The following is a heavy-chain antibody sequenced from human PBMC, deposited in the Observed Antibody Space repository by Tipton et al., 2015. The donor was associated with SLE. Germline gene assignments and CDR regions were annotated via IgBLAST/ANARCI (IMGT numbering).Heavy chain of an antibody. J-gene: IGHJ4*02. CDR2: LYYGGST. D-gene: IGHD3-10*01. CDR3: ARGGEYDILLFDS. V-gene: IGHV4-38-2*01. CDR1: GDSITSGYY. Sequence: TLSLTCAVSGDSITSGYYWGWIRQPPGKGLEWIGGLYYGGSTFYNPSLKSRVTISGDTSKKQFSLNLSSVTAADAAVYYCARGGEYDILLFDSWGQGTLVTVSS.